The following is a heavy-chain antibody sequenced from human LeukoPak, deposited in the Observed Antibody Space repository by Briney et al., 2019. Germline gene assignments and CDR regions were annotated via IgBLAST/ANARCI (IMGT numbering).Heavy chain of an antibody. CDR2: ISSSGSIT. CDR3: ARPFDLKYGDNEGY. CDR1: GFTFSDYY. Sequence: GGSLRLSCAASGFTFSDYYMSWIRQAPGKGLEWVSYISSSGSITYYADSVKGRFTISRDNAKNSLYLQMNSLRAEDTAVYYCARPFDLKYGDNEGYWGQGTLVTVSS. J-gene: IGHJ4*02. V-gene: IGHV3-11*04. D-gene: IGHD4-17*01.